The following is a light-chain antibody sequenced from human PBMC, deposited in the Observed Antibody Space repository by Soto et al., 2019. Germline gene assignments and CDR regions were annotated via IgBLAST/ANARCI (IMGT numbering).Light chain of an antibody. V-gene: IGLV2-14*03. J-gene: IGLJ1*01. CDR3: VSYTSSTTYV. Sequence: QSALTQPASVSGSPGQSIAISCTGTSSDVGGYNFVSWYQQHPGKPPKLIIYDVANRPSGVSNRFSGSKSGSTASLIISRLQTEDEADYYCVSYTSSTTYVFGTGIKVTVL. CDR2: DVA. CDR1: SSDVGGYNF.